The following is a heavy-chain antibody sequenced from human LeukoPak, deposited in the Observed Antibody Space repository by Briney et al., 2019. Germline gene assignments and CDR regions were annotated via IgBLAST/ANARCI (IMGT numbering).Heavy chain of an antibody. Sequence: GGSLSLSCAASGFTFSSYNMRGRRQAPGRGVGMVSCITSSTSYIYNADSVKGRFTTSSDHPKTSLYLQMTGLRAEDTAVYYCTRDSSAYCSGGSCYSGVSYWGQGTLVTVSS. CDR1: GFTFSSYN. CDR3: TRDSSAYCSGGSCYSGVSY. J-gene: IGHJ4*02. V-gene: IGHV3-21*01. CDR2: ITSSTSYI. D-gene: IGHD2-15*01.